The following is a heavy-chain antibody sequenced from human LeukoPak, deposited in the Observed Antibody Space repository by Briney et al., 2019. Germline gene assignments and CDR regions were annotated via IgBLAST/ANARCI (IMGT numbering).Heavy chain of an antibody. Sequence: SETLSLTCTVSGGSISSYYWSGIRQPPGKGLEWIGYIYYSGSTNYNPTLKSRVTISVDTSKNQFSLKLSSVTAADTAVYYCARVSPITVFVVDYYYYMDVWGKGTTVTVSS. V-gene: IGHV4-59*01. J-gene: IGHJ6*03. D-gene: IGHD3-3*01. CDR1: GGSISSYY. CDR2: IYYSGST. CDR3: ARVSPITVFVVDYYYYMDV.